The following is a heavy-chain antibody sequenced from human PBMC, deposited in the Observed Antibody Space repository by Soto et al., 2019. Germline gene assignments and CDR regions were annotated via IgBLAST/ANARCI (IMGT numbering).Heavy chain of an antibody. CDR1: GFMFTSYG. Sequence: GESLKISCAASGFMFTSYGIHWVRQAPGKGLEWVSYISSSSSTIYYADSVKGRFTISRDNAKNSLYLQMNSLRAEDTAVYYCARDLNLGSFDYWGQGTLVTVSS. CDR3: ARDLNLGSFDY. V-gene: IGHV3-48*01. CDR2: ISSSSSTI. J-gene: IGHJ4*02.